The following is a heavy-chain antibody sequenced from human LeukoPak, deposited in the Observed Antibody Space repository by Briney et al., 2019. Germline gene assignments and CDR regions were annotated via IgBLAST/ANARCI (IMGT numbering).Heavy chain of an antibody. D-gene: IGHD3-22*01. V-gene: IGHV3-30-3*01. CDR1: GFTFSSYA. CDR3: ARDPMIVYYFDY. CDR2: ISYDGSNK. J-gene: IGHJ4*02. Sequence: PGGSLRLSCAASGFTFSSYAMHWVRQAPGKGLEWVAVISYDGSNKYYADSVKGRFTISRDNPKNTLYLQMNSLRAEDTAVYYCARDPMIVYYFDYWGQGTLVTVSS.